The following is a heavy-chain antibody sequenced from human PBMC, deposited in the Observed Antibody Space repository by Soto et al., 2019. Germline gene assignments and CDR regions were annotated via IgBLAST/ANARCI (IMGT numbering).Heavy chain of an antibody. D-gene: IGHD6-13*01. J-gene: IGHJ6*03. V-gene: IGHV3-49*03. Sequence: GGSLRLSCTASGFTFGDYAMSWFRQAPGKGLEWVGFIRSKAYGGTTEYAASVKGRFTISRDDSKSIAYLQMNSLKTEDTAVYYCTRASSEYCSSMVYYYMDVWGKGTTVTVSS. CDR1: GFTFGDYA. CDR2: IRSKAYGGTT. CDR3: TRASSEYCSSMVYYYMDV.